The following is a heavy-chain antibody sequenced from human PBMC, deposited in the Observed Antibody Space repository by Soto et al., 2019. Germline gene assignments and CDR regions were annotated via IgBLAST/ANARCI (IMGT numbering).Heavy chain of an antibody. D-gene: IGHD3-22*01. CDR3: ARNQRYYDSSGYFDF. Sequence: QVQLVESGGGLVKPGGSLRLSCAASGFTFSDYYMSWIRQAPGKGLEWVSYISSSGSIIYYADSVKGRFTISRDNAKNLLYLQMNTLRAEDTAVYYCARNQRYYDSSGYFDFWGQGTLVTVSS. V-gene: IGHV3-11*01. J-gene: IGHJ4*02. CDR1: GFTFSDYY. CDR2: ISSSGSII.